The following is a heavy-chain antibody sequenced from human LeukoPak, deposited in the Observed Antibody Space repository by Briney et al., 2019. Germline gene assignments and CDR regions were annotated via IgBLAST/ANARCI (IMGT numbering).Heavy chain of an antibody. CDR3: ARGTLWWQWLVRGAFDY. J-gene: IGHJ4*02. CDR2: IYYSGST. Sequence: PSETLSLTCTVSGGSISSSSYYWGWIRQPPGKGLEWIGSIYYSGSTYYNPSLKSRVTISVDTSKNQFSLKLSSVTAADTAVYYCARGTLWWQWLVRGAFDYWGQGTLVTVSS. CDR1: GGSISSSSYY. V-gene: IGHV4-39*07. D-gene: IGHD6-19*01.